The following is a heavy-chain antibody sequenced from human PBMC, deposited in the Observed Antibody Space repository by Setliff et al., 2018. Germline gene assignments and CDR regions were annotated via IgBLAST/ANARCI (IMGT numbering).Heavy chain of an antibody. CDR2: IYHSGST. D-gene: IGHD6-13*01. J-gene: IGHJ4*01. Sequence: ASETLSLTCTVSGGSISSHYWSWIRQPPGKGLEWIGSIYHSGSTYYNPSLKSRVTISVDTSKNQFSLKLSSVTAADTAVYYCARDLRDSSSWYGGDYWGQGTLVTVSS. CDR1: GGSISSHY. CDR3: ARDLRDSSSWYGGDY. V-gene: IGHV4-38-2*02.